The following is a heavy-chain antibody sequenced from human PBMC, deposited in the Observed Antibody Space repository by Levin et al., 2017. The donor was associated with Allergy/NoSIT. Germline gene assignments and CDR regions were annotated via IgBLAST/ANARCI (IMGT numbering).Heavy chain of an antibody. J-gene: IGHJ5*02. CDR2: IYHSGST. V-gene: IGHV4-30-2*01. CDR3: ARSILWFGAPSPENWFDP. D-gene: IGHD3-10*01. CDR1: GGSISSGGYS. Sequence: PSETLSLTCAVSGGSISSGGYSWSWIRQPPGKGLEWIGYIYHSGSTYYNPSLKSRVTISVDRSKNQFSLKLSSVTAADTAVYYCARSILWFGAPSPENWFDPWGQGTLVTVSS.